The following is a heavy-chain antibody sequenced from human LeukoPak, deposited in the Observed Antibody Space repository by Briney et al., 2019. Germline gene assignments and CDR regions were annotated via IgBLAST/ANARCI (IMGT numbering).Heavy chain of an antibody. CDR1: GFTFSSYA. CDR3: ARDPYSSGWYGGPSWFDP. D-gene: IGHD6-19*01. J-gene: IGHJ5*02. Sequence: GGSLRLSCAASGFTFSSYAMSWVRQAPGKGLEWVSTISGSGGSTYYADSVKGRFTISRDNAENSLHLQMNSLRAEDTAVYYCARDPYSSGWYGGPSWFDPWGQGTLVTVSS. V-gene: IGHV3-23*01. CDR2: ISGSGGST.